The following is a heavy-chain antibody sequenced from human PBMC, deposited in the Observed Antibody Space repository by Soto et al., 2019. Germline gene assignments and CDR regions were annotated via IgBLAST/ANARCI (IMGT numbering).Heavy chain of an antibody. CDR1: GGSISSSNW. V-gene: IGHV4-4*02. D-gene: IGHD3-16*02. CDR2: IYYSGST. CDR3: ARLSYVYIWGSYPPNYFHY. J-gene: IGHJ4*02. Sequence: SETVSLTCAVSGGSISSSNWWSWVRQPPGKGLEWIGEIYYSGSTYYNPSLNSRVTISVDTSKKQFSLKLSSVTAADTGVYYCARLSYVYIWGSYPPNYFHYRGQETRLPVSA.